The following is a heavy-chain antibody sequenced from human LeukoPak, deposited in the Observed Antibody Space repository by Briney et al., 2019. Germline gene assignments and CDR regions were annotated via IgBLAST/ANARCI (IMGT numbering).Heavy chain of an antibody. J-gene: IGHJ4*02. CDR1: GFTFDDYA. Sequence: PGGSLRLSCAASGFTFDDYAMHWVRQAPGKGLEWVSGISWNSGSIAYADSAKGRFTISRDNAKNSLYLQMNSLRAEDTDLYYCAKGTAMVTKDFDYWGQGTLVTVSS. CDR3: AKGTAMVTKDFDY. CDR2: ISWNSGSI. D-gene: IGHD5-18*01. V-gene: IGHV3-9*01.